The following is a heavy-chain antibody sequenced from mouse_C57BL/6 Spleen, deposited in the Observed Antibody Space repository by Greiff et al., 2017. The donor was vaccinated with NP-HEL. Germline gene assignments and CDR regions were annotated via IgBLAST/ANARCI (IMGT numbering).Heavy chain of an antibody. V-gene: IGHV1-15*01. Sequence: LVESGAELVRPGASVTLSCKASGYTFTDYEMHWVKQTPVHGLEWIGAIDPETGGTAYNQKFKGKAILTADKSSSTAYMELRSLTSEDSAVYYCTRSGFAYWGPGTLVTVSA. CDR2: IDPETGGT. CDR1: GYTFTDYE. J-gene: IGHJ3*01. CDR3: TRSGFAY.